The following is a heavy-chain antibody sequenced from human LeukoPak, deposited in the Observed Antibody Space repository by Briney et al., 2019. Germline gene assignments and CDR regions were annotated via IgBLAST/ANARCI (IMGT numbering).Heavy chain of an antibody. V-gene: IGHV3-21*01. CDR2: ISSSSSYI. Sequence: TGGSLRLSCAASGFTFRSHGMNWVRQAPGKGLEWVSSISSSSSYIYYADSVKGRFTISRDNAKNSLYLQMNSLRAEDTAVYYCARVGYYDSSGYRGFDPWGQGTLVTVSS. D-gene: IGHD3-22*01. CDR3: ARVGYYDSSGYRGFDP. J-gene: IGHJ5*02. CDR1: GFTFRSHG.